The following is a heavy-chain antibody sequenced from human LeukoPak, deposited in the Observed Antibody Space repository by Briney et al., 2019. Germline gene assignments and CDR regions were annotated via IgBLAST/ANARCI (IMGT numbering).Heavy chain of an antibody. Sequence: GGSLRLSCAASGFKFSDHYIDWGRQGPRKGLEGVGRSRNKASSYTTEYAASVEGRLTISRDLSESSLYLPMNRLRTEDTAVYYCGRIEINANNGMDVWGQGTPVTVSS. CDR1: GFKFSDHY. J-gene: IGHJ6*02. CDR2: SRNKASSYTT. V-gene: IGHV3-72*01. CDR3: GRIEINANNGMDV. D-gene: IGHD1/OR15-1a*01.